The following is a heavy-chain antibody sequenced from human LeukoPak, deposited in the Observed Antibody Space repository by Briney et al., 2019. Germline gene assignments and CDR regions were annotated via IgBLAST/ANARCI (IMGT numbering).Heavy chain of an antibody. V-gene: IGHV3-21*01. D-gene: IGHD3-22*01. J-gene: IGHJ4*02. CDR3: ARGGYYYDSSGYLFDY. CDR1: GFTFSSYS. Sequence: GGSLRLSCAASGFTFSSYSMNWVRQAPGKGLEWVSSISSSSSYIYYADSVKGRFAISRDNAKNSLYLQMNSLRAEDTAVYYCARGGYYYDSSGYLFDYWGQGTLVTVSS. CDR2: ISSSSSYI.